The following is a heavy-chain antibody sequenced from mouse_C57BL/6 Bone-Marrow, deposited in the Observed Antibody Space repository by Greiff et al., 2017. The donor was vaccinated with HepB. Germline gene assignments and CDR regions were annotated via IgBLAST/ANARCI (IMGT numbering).Heavy chain of an antibody. J-gene: IGHJ2*01. D-gene: IGHD1-1*01. Sequence: QVQLQQSGAELVKPGASVKISCKASGYAFSSYWMNWVKQRPGKGLEWIGQIYPGDGDTNYNGKFKGKATLTADKSSSTAYMQLSSLTSEDSAVYFCARYPYYYGSSYLYYFDYWGQGTTLTVSS. CDR1: GYAFSSYW. V-gene: IGHV1-80*01. CDR3: ARYPYYYGSSYLYYFDY. CDR2: IYPGDGDT.